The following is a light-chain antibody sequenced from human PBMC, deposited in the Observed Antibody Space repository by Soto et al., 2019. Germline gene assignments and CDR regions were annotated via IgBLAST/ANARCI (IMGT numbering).Light chain of an antibody. Sequence: SVLTQPASVSGSPGQPVTISCTGPRSDIGDSNFISWYQHSPGKAPRLLIYEVSSRPSGVSKRFSGSKAGNTASLTVSGLLDDDEADYFCASFRSGTILVFGSGTKVTVL. J-gene: IGLJ1*01. CDR3: ASFRSGTILV. CDR1: RSDIGDSNF. CDR2: EVS. V-gene: IGLV2-14*01.